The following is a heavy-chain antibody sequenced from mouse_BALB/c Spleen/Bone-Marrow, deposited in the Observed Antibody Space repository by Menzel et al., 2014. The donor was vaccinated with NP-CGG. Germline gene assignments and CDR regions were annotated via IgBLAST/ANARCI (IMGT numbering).Heavy chain of an antibody. Sequence: EVQRAESGGGLVQPGGSRNLSCAASGFTFSDYGLAWLRQAPGQGPEWAAFISNLAYSIYYADTVTGRFTISRENAKNTLYLEMSSLKSEDTAMYYCARDKGHCGAKDYWGQGTSVTVSS. J-gene: IGHJ4*01. V-gene: IGHV5-15*02. CDR1: GFTFSDYG. CDR2: ISNLAYSI. CDR3: ARDKGHCGAKDY.